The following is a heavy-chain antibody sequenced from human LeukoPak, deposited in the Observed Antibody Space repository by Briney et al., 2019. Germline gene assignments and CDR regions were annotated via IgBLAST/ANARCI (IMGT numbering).Heavy chain of an antibody. CDR2: IYYSGST. V-gene: IGHV4-59*01. CDR3: ARVGIDYGDFGYFDY. CDR1: GGSISSYY. J-gene: IGHJ4*02. Sequence: SETLSLTCTVSGGSISSYYWSWIRQPPGKGLEWIGYIYYSGSTNYNPSLKSRVTISVDTSKNQFSPKLSSVTAADTAVYYCARVGIDYGDFGYFDYWGQGTLVTVSS. D-gene: IGHD4-17*01.